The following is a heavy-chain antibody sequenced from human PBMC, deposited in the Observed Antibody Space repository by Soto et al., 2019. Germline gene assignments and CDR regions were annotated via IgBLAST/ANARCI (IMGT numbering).Heavy chain of an antibody. CDR3: ARGIAAAGTTAFDAFDI. J-gene: IGHJ3*02. CDR2: ISAYNGNT. Sequence: ASVKVSCKASGYTFTSYGISWVRQAPGQGLEWMGWISAYNGNTNYAQKLQGRVTMTTDTSTSTAYMELRSLRSDDTAVYYCARGIAAAGTTAFDAFDIWGQGTMVTV. D-gene: IGHD6-13*01. V-gene: IGHV1-18*01. CDR1: GYTFTSYG.